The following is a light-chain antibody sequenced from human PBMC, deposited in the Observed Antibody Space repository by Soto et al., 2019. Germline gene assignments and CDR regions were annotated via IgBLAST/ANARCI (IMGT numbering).Light chain of an antibody. CDR1: QDISTW. CDR3: QLAYSVPFP. CDR2: AAS. V-gene: IGKV1-12*01. Sequence: DIQITQSPSSVSASVGDRVTITCRASQDISTWLAWYQQKPGKAPKLLIYAASSLQSGVPSRFSGSGSGTDFTLTITSLQPEDFATYFCQLAYSVPFPFGPGTKVDIK. J-gene: IGKJ3*01.